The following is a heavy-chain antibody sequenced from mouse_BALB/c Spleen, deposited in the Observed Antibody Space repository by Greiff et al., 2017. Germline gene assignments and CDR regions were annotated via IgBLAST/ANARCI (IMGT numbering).Heavy chain of an antibody. CDR3: ARSGNWDGFAY. CDR1: GFTFSSFG. Sequence: EVQGVESGGGLVQPGGSRKLSCAASGFTFSSFGMHWVRQAPEKGLEWVAYISSGSSTIYYADTVKGRFTISRDNPKNTLFLQMTSLRSEDTAMYYCARSGNWDGFAYWGQGTLVTVSA. CDR2: ISSGSSTI. D-gene: IGHD4-1*01. J-gene: IGHJ3*01. V-gene: IGHV5-17*02.